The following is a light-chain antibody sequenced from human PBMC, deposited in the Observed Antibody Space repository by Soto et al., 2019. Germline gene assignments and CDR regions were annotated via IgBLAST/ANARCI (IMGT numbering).Light chain of an antibody. CDR2: AAS. J-gene: IGKJ1*01. Sequence: DIQMTQSPSSLSASVGDRVTIICRAGQGISNYLAWYQQKPGKVPKLLIYAASTLQSGVPSRFSGSGSGTEFTLTISSLQPEDFATYYCLRHDLYPWTFGQGTKVDNK. CDR1: QGISNY. CDR3: LRHDLYPWT. V-gene: IGKV1-17*01.